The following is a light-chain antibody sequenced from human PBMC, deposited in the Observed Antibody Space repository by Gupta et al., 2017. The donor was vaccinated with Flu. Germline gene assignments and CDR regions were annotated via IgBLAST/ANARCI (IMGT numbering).Light chain of an antibody. V-gene: IGKV1-39*01. CDR2: FAS. J-gene: IGKJ4*01. Sequence: PPSLSASVADRVSITCLASQNIGTFLNWYQQKPGKAPKLLISFASTLQSGVPSRFSGSGSGTGFTLTINGLQPEDFATYSCLQSDTAPLSFAGGTKVEIK. CDR1: QNIGTF. CDR3: LQSDTAPLS.